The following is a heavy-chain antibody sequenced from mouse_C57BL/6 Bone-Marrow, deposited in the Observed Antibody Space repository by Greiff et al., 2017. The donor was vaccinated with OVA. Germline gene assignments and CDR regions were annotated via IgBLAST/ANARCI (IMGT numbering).Heavy chain of an antibody. CDR2: ISNGGGST. Sequence: EVQGVESGGGLVQPGGSLKLSCAASGFTFSDYYMYWVRQTPEKRLEWVAYISNGGGSTYYPDTVKGRFTISRDNAKNTLYLQMRRLKSEDTAMYYCARKLGRGAPGFAYWGQGTLVTVSA. CDR1: GFTFSDYY. V-gene: IGHV5-12*01. J-gene: IGHJ3*01. CDR3: ARKLGRGAPGFAY. D-gene: IGHD4-1*01.